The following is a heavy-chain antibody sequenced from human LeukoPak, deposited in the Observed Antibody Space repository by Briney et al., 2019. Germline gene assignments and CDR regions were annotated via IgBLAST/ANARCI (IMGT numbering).Heavy chain of an antibody. J-gene: IGHJ6*02. CDR2: ISGRDGNT. CDR3: ARDGPVYCSGGSCYSYYYGMDV. CDR1: GFTFSSYA. V-gene: IGHV3-23*01. Sequence: GGSLRLSCAASGFTFSSYAMSWVRQAPGKGLEWVSGISGRDGNTYYADSVKGRFTISRDNAKNTLYLQMNSLRAEDTAVYYCARDGPVYCSGGSCYSYYYGMDVWGQGTTVTVSS. D-gene: IGHD2-15*01.